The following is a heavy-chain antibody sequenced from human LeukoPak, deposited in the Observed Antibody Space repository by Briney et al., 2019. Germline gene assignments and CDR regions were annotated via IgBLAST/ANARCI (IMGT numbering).Heavy chain of an antibody. CDR1: GYTFTDYF. Sequence: ASVKVSCKASGYTFTDYFIHWVRQAPGQGLEWMGWINPHSGGGNSAQKFQGRVTMTRDTSITTAYLELSGLTSDDTAMYYCAKVRDRLSSFYPAAWGQGTLVTVSS. V-gene: IGHV1-2*02. D-gene: IGHD6-13*01. J-gene: IGHJ4*02. CDR3: AKVRDRLSSFYPAA. CDR2: INPHSGGG.